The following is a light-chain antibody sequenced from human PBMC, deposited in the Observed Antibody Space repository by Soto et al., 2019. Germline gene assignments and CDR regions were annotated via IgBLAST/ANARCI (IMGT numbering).Light chain of an antibody. CDR1: SSDVGGYKH. J-gene: IGLJ1*01. Sequence: QSALTQPASVSGSPGQSITISCTGTSSDVGGYKHVSWYQHHPGKAPRLMIYASSNRPSGVSHRFSGSRSGNTASLTISGLQAEDEADYYCSSYTSGTTLYVFGTGTKLTVL. CDR2: ASS. CDR3: SSYTSGTTLYV. V-gene: IGLV2-14*01.